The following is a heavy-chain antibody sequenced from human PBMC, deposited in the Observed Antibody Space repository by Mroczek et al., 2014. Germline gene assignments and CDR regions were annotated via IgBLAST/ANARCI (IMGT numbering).Heavy chain of an antibody. J-gene: IGHJ4*02. V-gene: IGHV3-33*01. Sequence: QVQLVQSGGGVVQPGRSLRLSCAASGFTFSSYGMHWVRQAPGKGLEWVAVIWYDGSNKYYADSVKGRFTISRDNSKNTLYLQMNSLRAEDTAVYYCARDDSGRDVGWSSTLDYWGQGTLVTVSS. D-gene: IGHD3-3*01. CDR2: IWYDGSNK. CDR1: GFTFSSYG. CDR3: ARDDSGRDVGWSSTLDY.